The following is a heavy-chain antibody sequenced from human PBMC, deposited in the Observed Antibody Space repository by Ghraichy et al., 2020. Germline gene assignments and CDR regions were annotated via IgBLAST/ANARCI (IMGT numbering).Heavy chain of an antibody. J-gene: IGHJ3*02. CDR1: GFTFSSYS. D-gene: IGHD2-15*01. Sequence: GGSLRLSCAASGFTFSSYSMNWVRQAPGKGLEWVSYISSSSSTIYYADSVKGRFTISRDNAKNSLYLQMNSLRDEDTAVYYCARDHADIVVVVAANDAFDIWGQGTMVTVSS. CDR3: ARDHADIVVVVAANDAFDI. V-gene: IGHV3-48*02. CDR2: ISSSSSTI.